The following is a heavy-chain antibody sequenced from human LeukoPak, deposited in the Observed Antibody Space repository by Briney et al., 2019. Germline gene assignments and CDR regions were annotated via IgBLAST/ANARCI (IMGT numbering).Heavy chain of an antibody. CDR1: GGPISSGGYY. J-gene: IGHJ4*02. Sequence: PSETLSLTCTVSGGPISSGGYYWSWIRQHPGKGLEWIGYIYYSGSTYYNPSLKSRVTISVDTSKNQFSLKLSSVTAADTAVYYCARDRLSYLDYWGQGTLVTVSS. CDR3: ARDRLSYLDY. V-gene: IGHV4-31*03. D-gene: IGHD6-19*01. CDR2: IYYSGST.